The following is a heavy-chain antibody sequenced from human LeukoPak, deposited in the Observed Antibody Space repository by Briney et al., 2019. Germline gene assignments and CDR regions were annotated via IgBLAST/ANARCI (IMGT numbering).Heavy chain of an antibody. Sequence: ASVKVSCKASGYTFTSYGISWVRQAPGQGLEWMGWISAYNGNTNYAQKLQGRVTMTTVTSTSTAYMELRSLRSDDTAVYYCARGPAGGSPTRRYSTDYWGQGTLVTVSS. V-gene: IGHV1-18*01. D-gene: IGHD2-15*01. CDR3: ARGPAGGSPTRRYSTDY. CDR2: ISAYNGNT. CDR1: GYTFTSYG. J-gene: IGHJ4*02.